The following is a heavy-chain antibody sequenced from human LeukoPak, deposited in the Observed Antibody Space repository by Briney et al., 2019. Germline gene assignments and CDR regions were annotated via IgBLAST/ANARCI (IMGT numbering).Heavy chain of an antibody. D-gene: IGHD1-26*01. CDR1: GGSISSYY. V-gene: IGHV4-59*08. J-gene: IGHJ4*02. CDR2: IYYSGSI. CDR3: ARYSGSYSEFDY. Sequence: PSETLSLTCTVSGGSISSYYWSWIRQPPGKGLEWIGYIYYSGSISYNPSLKSRVTISVDTSKNQFSLKLRSVTAADTAVYYCARYSGSYSEFDYWGQGTLVTVSS.